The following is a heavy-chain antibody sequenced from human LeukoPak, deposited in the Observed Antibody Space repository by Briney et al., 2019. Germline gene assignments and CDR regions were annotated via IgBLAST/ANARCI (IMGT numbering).Heavy chain of an antibody. D-gene: IGHD2-15*01. V-gene: IGHV4-34*01. CDR3: ARGRRIVVVLGTTRTHRDYYMDV. Sequence: SETLSLTCAVYGGSFSGHYWSWIRQSPGKGLEWIGETYHSGSTNHNPSLKRRVTISLDTTKNQFSLKLSSVTAADTAVYYCARGRRIVVVLGTTRTHRDYYMDVWGKGTTVTVSS. CDR1: GGSFSGHY. J-gene: IGHJ6*03. CDR2: TYHSGST.